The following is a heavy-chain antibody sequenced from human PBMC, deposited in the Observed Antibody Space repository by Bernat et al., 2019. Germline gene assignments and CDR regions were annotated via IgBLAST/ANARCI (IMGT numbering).Heavy chain of an antibody. CDR1: CGSITSSSFY. V-gene: IGHV4-39*01. Sequence: QLQLQESGPGLVKPSETLSLTCTVSCGSITSSSFYWGWIRQPPGKGLEWIATIYYSGTTYYNPSLTSRVAVSVDTSNNQFSLILSSVTAADTAVYYCAGRSSNYIYNWFDPWGQGTLVTVSS. CDR2: IYYSGTT. J-gene: IGHJ5*02. D-gene: IGHD4-11*01. CDR3: AGRSSNYIYNWFDP.